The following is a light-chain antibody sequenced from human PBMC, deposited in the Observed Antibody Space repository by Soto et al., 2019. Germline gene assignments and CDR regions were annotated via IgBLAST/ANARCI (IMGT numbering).Light chain of an antibody. Sequence: QSALTQPASVSGSPGQSITISCTGTSSDVGSYNHVSWYQQHPGKAPKLMIYEVSNRPSGVSNRFSGSKSGNTASLTISGVQAADEADYYFCSYAASSTVHFGTGTKLTVL. J-gene: IGLJ1*01. CDR2: EVS. CDR3: CSYAASSTVH. V-gene: IGLV2-23*02. CDR1: SSDVGSYNH.